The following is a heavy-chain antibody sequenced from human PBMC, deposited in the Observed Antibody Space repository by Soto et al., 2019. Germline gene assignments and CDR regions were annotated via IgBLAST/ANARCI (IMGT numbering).Heavy chain of an antibody. CDR2: ISGSGGST. V-gene: IGHV3-23*01. CDR3: AKPASESYIRLGELFQNNYYYYTDV. J-gene: IGHJ6*03. Sequence: EVQLLESGGGLVQPGGSLRLSCAASGFTFSSYAMSWVRQAPGKGLEWVSAISGSGGSTYYADSVKGRFTISRDNSKNPLYLQMHSLRAEDTAVYYCAKPASESYIRLGELFQNNYYYYTDVWGKGPTVTVSS. D-gene: IGHD3-10*01. CDR1: GFTFSSYA.